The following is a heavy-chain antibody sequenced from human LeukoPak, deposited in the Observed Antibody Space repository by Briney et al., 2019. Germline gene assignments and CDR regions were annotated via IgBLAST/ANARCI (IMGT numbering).Heavy chain of an antibody. D-gene: IGHD5-18*01. CDR3: SSILDTATKGTYAFDI. CDR1: GFTVSSNY. J-gene: IGHJ3*02. Sequence: GGSLRLSCAASGFTVSSNYMSWVRQAPGKGLEWVSVIYSGGSTYYADSVKGRFTISRDNSKNTLYLQMNSLRAEDTAVYYCSSILDTATKGTYAFDIWGQGTMVTVSS. V-gene: IGHV3-53*01. CDR2: IYSGGST.